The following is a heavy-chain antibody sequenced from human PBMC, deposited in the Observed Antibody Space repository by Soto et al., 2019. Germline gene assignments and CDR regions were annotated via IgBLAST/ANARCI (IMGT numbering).Heavy chain of an antibody. V-gene: IGHV4-59*01. CDR2: IYYSGST. J-gene: IGHJ3*02. CDR3: ARVSSGWYKVSAFDI. D-gene: IGHD6-19*01. Sequence: LSLTCTVSGGSISSYYWSWIRQPPGKGLEWIGYIYYSGSTNYNPSLKSRVTISVDTSKNQFSLKLSSVTAADTAVYYCARVSSGWYKVSAFDIWGQGTMVTVSS. CDR1: GGSISSYY.